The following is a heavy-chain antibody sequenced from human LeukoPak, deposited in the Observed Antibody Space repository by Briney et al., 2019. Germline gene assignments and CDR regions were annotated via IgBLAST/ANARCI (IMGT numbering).Heavy chain of an antibody. CDR3: ARLRSIRYFDLDY. D-gene: IGHD3-9*01. CDR2: IYTSGST. J-gene: IGHJ4*02. Sequence: SETLSLTCSVSGGSISCGSYYWSWLRQPAGKGLEWIVRIYTSGSTNYNPSLKSRVTISVDTSKNQFSLKLSSVTAADTPVYYCARLRSIRYFDLDYWGQGTLVTVSS. V-gene: IGHV4-61*02. CDR1: GGSISCGSYY.